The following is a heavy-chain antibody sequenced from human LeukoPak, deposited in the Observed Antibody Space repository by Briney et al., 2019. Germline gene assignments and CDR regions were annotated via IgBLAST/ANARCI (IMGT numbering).Heavy chain of an antibody. CDR3: AKVGYSSGWYSGWFDP. V-gene: IGHV4-39*01. D-gene: IGHD6-19*01. Sequence: PETLSLTCTVSGGSISSSSYYWGWIRQPPGKGLEWIGSIYYSGSTYHNPSLKSRVTISVDTSKNQFSLKLSSVTAADTAVYYCAKVGYSSGWYSGWFDPWGQGTLVTVSS. CDR2: IYYSGST. J-gene: IGHJ5*02. CDR1: GGSISSSSYY.